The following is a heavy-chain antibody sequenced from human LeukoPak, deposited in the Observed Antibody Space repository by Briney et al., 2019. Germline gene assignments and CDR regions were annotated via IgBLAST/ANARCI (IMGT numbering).Heavy chain of an antibody. CDR2: ISAYNGNT. CDR3: ARDNCSSTSCYGRGNWFDP. V-gene: IGHV1-18*01. D-gene: IGHD2-2*01. CDR1: GYTFTSYG. J-gene: IGHJ5*02. Sequence: ASVKVSCKASGYTFTSYGISWVRQAPGQGLEWMGWISAYNGNTNYAQKLQGRVTMTTDTSTSTAYMELRSLRSDDTAVYYCARDNCSSTSCYGRGNWFDPWGQGTLVTVSS.